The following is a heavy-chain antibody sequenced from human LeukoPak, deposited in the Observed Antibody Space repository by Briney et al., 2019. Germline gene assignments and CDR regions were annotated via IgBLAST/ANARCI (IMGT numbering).Heavy chain of an antibody. D-gene: IGHD3-22*01. CDR1: GFTFSSYG. Sequence: GGTLRLSCAASGFTFSSYGMSWVRQAPGKGLEWVSAISGSGGSTYYADSVKGRFTISRDNSKNTLYLQMNSLRAEDTAVYYCAKKGYYYDGSGYGWGQGTLVTVSS. CDR3: AKKGYYYDGSGYG. J-gene: IGHJ4*02. V-gene: IGHV3-23*01. CDR2: ISGSGGST.